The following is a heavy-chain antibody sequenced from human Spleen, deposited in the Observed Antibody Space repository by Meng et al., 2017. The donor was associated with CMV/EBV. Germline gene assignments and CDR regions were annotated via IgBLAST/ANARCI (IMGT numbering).Heavy chain of an antibody. CDR3: ARASAGWYYYGMDV. V-gene: IGHV3-7*01. J-gene: IGHJ6*02. Sequence: GESLKISCAASGFTFSSYWMSWVRQAPGKGLEWVANIKQDGSEKYYVDSVKGRFTISRDNAKNSLYLQMNSLRAEDTAVYYCARASAGWYYYGMDVWGQGTTVTVSS. CDR2: IKQDGSEK. CDR1: GFTFSSYW. D-gene: IGHD6-19*01.